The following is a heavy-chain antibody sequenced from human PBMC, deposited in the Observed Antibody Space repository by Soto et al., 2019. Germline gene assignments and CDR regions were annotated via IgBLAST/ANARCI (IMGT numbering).Heavy chain of an antibody. V-gene: IGHV1-18*01. J-gene: IGHJ5*02. D-gene: IGHD3-9*01. CDR1: GYTFTSYG. CDR2: ISAYNGNT. Sequence: QVQLVQSGAEVKKPGASVKVSCKASGYTFTSYGISWVRQAPGQGLEWMGWISAYNGNTNYAQKLQGRVTMTTDTPTSTAYMELRSLRSDDTAVYYCARAHPAPRTSSKTILGWFDPWGQGTLVTVSS. CDR3: ARAHPAPRTSSKTILGWFDP.